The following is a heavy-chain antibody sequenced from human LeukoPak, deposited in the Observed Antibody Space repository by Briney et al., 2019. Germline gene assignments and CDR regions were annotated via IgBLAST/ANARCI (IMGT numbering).Heavy chain of an antibody. V-gene: IGHV4-38-2*01. J-gene: IGHJ4*02. CDR2: IYYRGNT. CDR1: GFTFSGHG. D-gene: IGHD3-3*01. CDR3: ARIADDLWSGYYRTIDY. Sequence: GSLRLSCAASGFTFSGHGMNWVRQAPGKGLGWIGSIYYRGNTYYNPSLKSRVTISVDTSKNHFSLRLSSVTAADTAVYYCARIADDLWSGYYRTIDYWGQGTLVTVSS.